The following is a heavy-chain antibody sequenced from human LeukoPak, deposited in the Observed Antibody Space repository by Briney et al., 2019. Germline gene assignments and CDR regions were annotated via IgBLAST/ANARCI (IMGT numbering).Heavy chain of an antibody. Sequence: PGRSLRLSCAASGFTFSSYGMHWVRQAPAKGLEWVAVIWYDGNNKYYADSVKGRFTISRDNSQNTLYLHMNSLRVEDTAVYYCAKDTGLVAATRYYFDYWGQGTLITVSS. CDR1: GFTFSSYG. D-gene: IGHD1-26*01. CDR2: IWYDGNNK. J-gene: IGHJ4*02. V-gene: IGHV3-33*06. CDR3: AKDTGLVAATRYYFDY.